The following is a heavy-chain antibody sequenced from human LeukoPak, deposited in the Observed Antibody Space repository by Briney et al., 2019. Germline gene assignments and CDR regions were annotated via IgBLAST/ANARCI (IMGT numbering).Heavy chain of an antibody. CDR3: ARTYGSGSYYNPFDY. V-gene: IGHV1-3*01. Sequence: ASVKVSFKASGYTFTSFAMHWVRQAPGQRLEWMGWINAGNGNTKYSQKFQGRVTITRDTSASTAYMELSSLRSEDTAVYYCARTYGSGSYYNPFDYWGQGTLVTVSS. CDR1: GYTFTSFA. D-gene: IGHD3-10*01. CDR2: INAGNGNT. J-gene: IGHJ4*02.